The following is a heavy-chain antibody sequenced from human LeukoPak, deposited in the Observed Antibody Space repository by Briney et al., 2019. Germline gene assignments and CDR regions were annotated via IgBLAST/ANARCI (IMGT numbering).Heavy chain of an antibody. Sequence: PSETLSLTCAVYGGSFSGYYWSWIRQPPGKGLEWIGEINHSGSTNYNPSLKSRVTISVDTSKNQFSLKLNSVTAADTAVYYCARGAARGYCSSTSCYTRHWFDPWGQGTLVTVSS. V-gene: IGHV4-34*01. CDR1: GGSFSGYY. J-gene: IGHJ5*02. D-gene: IGHD2-2*02. CDR3: ARGAARGYCSSTSCYTRHWFDP. CDR2: INHSGST.